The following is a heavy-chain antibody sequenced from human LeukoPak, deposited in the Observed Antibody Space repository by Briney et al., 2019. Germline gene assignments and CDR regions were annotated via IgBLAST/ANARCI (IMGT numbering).Heavy chain of an antibody. J-gene: IGHJ3*02. Sequence: TGGSLRLSCAASGFTFSTYSMNWVRQAPGKGLEWVSYISSSSSTIYYADFVKGRFTISRDNAKNSLYLQINSLTDEDTAVYYCARDWPSEWQQLPDYDAVDIWGQGTMVTVSS. CDR2: ISSSSSTI. CDR3: ARDWPSEWQQLPDYDAVDI. V-gene: IGHV3-48*02. D-gene: IGHD6-13*01. CDR1: GFTFSTYS.